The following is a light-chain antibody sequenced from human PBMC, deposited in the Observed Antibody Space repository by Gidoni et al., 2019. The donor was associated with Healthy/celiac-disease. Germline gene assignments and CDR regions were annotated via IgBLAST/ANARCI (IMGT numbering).Light chain of an antibody. CDR1: QSISSW. J-gene: IGKJ2*04. CDR2: KAS. CDR3: QQYNSYPMCS. Sequence: DIQMTQSPSTLSASVGDRVTITCRASQSISSWLAWYQQKPGKAPKLLIYKASSLESGVPSRFSGSGSGTEFTLTISSLQPDDFATYYCQQYNSYPMCSFGLGTKLEIK. V-gene: IGKV1-5*03.